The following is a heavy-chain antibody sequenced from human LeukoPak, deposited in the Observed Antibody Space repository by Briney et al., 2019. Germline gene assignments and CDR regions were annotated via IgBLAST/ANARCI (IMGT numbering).Heavy chain of an antibody. CDR3: ARPPGDIVVVPAAPDY. CDR2: IYPGDSDT. J-gene: IGHJ4*02. CDR1: GYIFTSYW. Sequence: GASLKISCKGSGYIFTSYWIGWVRQLPGKGLEWMGIIYPGDSDTRYSPSFQGQVTISADKSISTAYLQWSSLKASDTAMYYCARPPGDIVVVPAAPDYWGQGTLVTVSS. D-gene: IGHD2-2*01. V-gene: IGHV5-51*01.